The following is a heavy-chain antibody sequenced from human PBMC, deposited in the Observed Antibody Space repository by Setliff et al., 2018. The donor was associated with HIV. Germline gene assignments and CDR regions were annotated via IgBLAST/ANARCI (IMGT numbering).Heavy chain of an antibody. CDR3: ARAGGGATDQAFDI. CDR1: GGTFSNYG. J-gene: IGHJ3*02. D-gene: IGHD2-2*01. Sequence: EASVKVSCKASGGTFSNYGMSWVRQAPGQGLEWMGGIIPISGTANYAQKFQGRVTITTDESTSTAYMELSGLRSEDTAVYYCARAGGGATDQAFDIWGQGTMVTVSS. CDR2: IIPISGTA. V-gene: IGHV1-69*05.